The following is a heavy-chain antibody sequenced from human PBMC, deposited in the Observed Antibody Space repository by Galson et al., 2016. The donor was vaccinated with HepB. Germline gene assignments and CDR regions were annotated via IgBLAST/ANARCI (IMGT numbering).Heavy chain of an antibody. D-gene: IGHD5-12*01. CDR1: GFTFSRPW. Sequence: SLRLSCAASGFTFSRPWMTWVRQAPGRGLEWLANIKEDGSSTNHVDSVKGRFTISRDNAKTSLYLQMNSLRAEDTAVYYCARDHISGRGPFFDYWGQGIPVTVAS. V-gene: IGHV3-7*03. CDR2: IKEDGSST. CDR3: ARDHISGRGPFFDY. J-gene: IGHJ4*02.